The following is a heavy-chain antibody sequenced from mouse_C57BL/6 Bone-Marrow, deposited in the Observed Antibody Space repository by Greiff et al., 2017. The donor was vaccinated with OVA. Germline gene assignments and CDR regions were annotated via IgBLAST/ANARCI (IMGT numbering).Heavy chain of an antibody. CDR1: GFTFSDYY. Sequence: EVKLMESGGGLVQPGGSLKLSCAASGFTFSDYYMYWVRQTPEKRLEWVAYISNGGGSTYYPDTVKGRFTISRDNAKNTLYLPMSRLKSEDTAMYYCARRDYYSIYFDYWGQGTTLTVSS. V-gene: IGHV5-12*01. CDR2: ISNGGGST. J-gene: IGHJ2*01. D-gene: IGHD2-5*01. CDR3: ARRDYYSIYFDY.